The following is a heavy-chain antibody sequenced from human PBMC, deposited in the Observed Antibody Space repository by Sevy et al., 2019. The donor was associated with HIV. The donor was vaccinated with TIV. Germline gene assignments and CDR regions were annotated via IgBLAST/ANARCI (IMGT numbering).Heavy chain of an antibody. CDR2: INPSGGST. D-gene: IGHD1-26*01. CDR3: ARDRRPGRSGSYSYAFDI. J-gene: IGHJ3*02. CDR1: GYTFTSYY. Sequence: ASVKVSCEASGYTFTSYYMHWVRQAPGQGLEWMGIINPSGGSTSYAQKFQGRVTMTRDTSTSTVYMELSSLRSEDTAVYYCARDRRPGRSGSYSYAFDIWGQGTMVTVSS. V-gene: IGHV1-46*01.